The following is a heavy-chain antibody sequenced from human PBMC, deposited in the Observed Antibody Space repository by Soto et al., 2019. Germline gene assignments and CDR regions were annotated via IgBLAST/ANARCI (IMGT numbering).Heavy chain of an antibody. CDR2: INAGNGNT. CDR1: GYTFTSYA. CDR3: ARIVVVVPAATPHDAFDI. V-gene: IGHV1-3*01. J-gene: IGHJ3*02. Sequence: ASVKVSCKASGYTFTSYAMYWVRQAPGQRLEWMGWINAGNGNTKYSQKFQGRVTITRDTSASTAYMELSSLRSEDTAVYYCARIVVVVPAATPHDAFDIWGQGTMVTVSS. D-gene: IGHD2-2*01.